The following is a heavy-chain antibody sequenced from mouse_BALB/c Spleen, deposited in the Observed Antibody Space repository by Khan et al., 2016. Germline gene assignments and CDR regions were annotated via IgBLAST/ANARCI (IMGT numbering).Heavy chain of an antibody. CDR1: GYTFTDYA. CDR3: ERRKANSYNSAINN. J-gene: IGHJ4*01. CDR2: ISTYSGNT. Sequence: QVRLQQSGPELVRSGVAVKISGKGSGYTFTDYAMHWVKQSHAKSLEWIGVISTYSGNTDYNQKFKGKATMTVDKSSSTVYLELARLTSEDSAIYNCERRKANSYNSAINNWKQGTSDTGSS. V-gene: IGHV1S137*01. D-gene: IGHD3-2*02.